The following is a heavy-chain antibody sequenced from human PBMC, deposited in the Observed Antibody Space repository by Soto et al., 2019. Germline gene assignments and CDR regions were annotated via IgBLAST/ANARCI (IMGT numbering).Heavy chain of an antibody. D-gene: IGHD6-13*01. CDR2: IIPIFGTA. Sequence: QVQLVQSGAEVKKPGSSVKVSCKASGGTFSSYAISWVRQAPGQGLEWMGGIIPIFGTANYAQKFQGRVTITADESTSTAYMELGSLGSEDTDVYYCARDLEVAAPGDYGMDVWVQRTTVTVS. J-gene: IGHJ6*02. V-gene: IGHV1-69*01. CDR1: GGTFSSYA. CDR3: ARDLEVAAPGDYGMDV.